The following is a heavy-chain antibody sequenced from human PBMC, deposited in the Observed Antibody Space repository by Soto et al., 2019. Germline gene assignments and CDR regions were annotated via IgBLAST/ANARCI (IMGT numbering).Heavy chain of an antibody. J-gene: IGHJ4*02. Sequence: PGGSLRLSCAASGFTFSSYAMSWVRKATGKGLEWVSAISGSGGSTYYADSVKGRFTISRDNSKNTLYLQMNSLRAEDTAVYYCAKVSLDISSGGEIASIDYWGQGTLVTVSS. CDR2: ISGSGGST. V-gene: IGHV3-23*01. D-gene: IGHD2-15*01. CDR1: GFTFSSYA. CDR3: AKVSLDISSGGEIASIDY.